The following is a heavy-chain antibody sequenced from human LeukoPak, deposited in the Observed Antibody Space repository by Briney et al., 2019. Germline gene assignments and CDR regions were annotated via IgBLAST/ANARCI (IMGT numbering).Heavy chain of an antibody. J-gene: IGHJ4*02. CDR2: IIPIFGTA. D-gene: IGHD3-22*01. CDR3: ATVYDTSVAREFDY. Sequence: SVKVSCKASGGTFSSYAISWVRQAPGQGLEWMGGIIPIFGTANYAQKFQGRVTITTDESTSTAYMELSSLRSEDTAVYFCATVYDTSVAREFDYWGRGTLVTVSS. V-gene: IGHV1-69*05. CDR1: GGTFSSYA.